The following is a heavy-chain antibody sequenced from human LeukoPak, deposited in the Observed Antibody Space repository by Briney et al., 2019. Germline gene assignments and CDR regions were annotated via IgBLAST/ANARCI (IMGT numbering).Heavy chain of an antibody. J-gene: IGHJ4*02. Sequence: SSETLSLTCAVSGGSISSSNWWSWVRQPPGKGLEWIGEIYHSGSTNYNPSLKSRVTIAVDTSKNQFSLRLSSVTAADTAIYYCHSRFLEWLLDYWGQGTLVTVSS. V-gene: IGHV4-4*02. CDR2: IYHSGST. CDR3: HSRFLEWLLDY. D-gene: IGHD3-3*01. CDR1: GGSISSSNW.